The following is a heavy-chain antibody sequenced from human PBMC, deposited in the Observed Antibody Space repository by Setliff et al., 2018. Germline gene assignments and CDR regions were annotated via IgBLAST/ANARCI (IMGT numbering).Heavy chain of an antibody. D-gene: IGHD1-7*01. J-gene: IGHJ4*02. Sequence: GGSLRLSCLASGFTFSNNAMSWVRQAPGKGLEWVSTIYSGDRSTFYTDSVKGRFTISRDSSKNTLYLQMNSLRAEDTAVYYCAKPQVELRWGFESWGQGTLVTVSS. CDR2: IYSGDRST. CDR1: GFTFSNNA. CDR3: AKPQVELRWGFES. V-gene: IGHV3-23*03.